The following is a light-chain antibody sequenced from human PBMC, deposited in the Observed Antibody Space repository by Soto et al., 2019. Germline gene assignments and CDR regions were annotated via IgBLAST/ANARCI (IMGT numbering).Light chain of an antibody. Sequence: QSVLTQPPSLAEAPRARVTISCSGSSSNIGNYAVNWYQQLPGKAPKLLIYYDDLLPSGVSDRFSGSKSGTSASLAISGLQSEDEADYYCAAWDDSLNGYVFGNGTKVTVL. CDR3: AAWDDSLNGYV. CDR1: SSNIGNYA. V-gene: IGLV1-36*01. CDR2: YDD. J-gene: IGLJ1*01.